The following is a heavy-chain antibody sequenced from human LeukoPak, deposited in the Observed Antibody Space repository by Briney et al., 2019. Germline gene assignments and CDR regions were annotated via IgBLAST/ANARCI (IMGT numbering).Heavy chain of an antibody. J-gene: IGHJ4*02. Sequence: SETLSLTCTVSGGSISNYYWSWIRQPPGKGLEWIGEINHSGSTNYNPSLKSRVTISVDTSKNQFSLKLSSVTAADTAVYYCASHRAGPTDYWGQGTLVTVSS. V-gene: IGHV4-34*01. CDR3: ASHRAGPTDY. CDR1: GGSISNYY. CDR2: INHSGST.